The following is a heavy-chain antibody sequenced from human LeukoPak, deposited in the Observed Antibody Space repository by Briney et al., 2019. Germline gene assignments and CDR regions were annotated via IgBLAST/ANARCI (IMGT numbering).Heavy chain of an antibody. D-gene: IGHD6-19*01. J-gene: IGHJ4*02. CDR1: GFTFSSYS. CDR2: IISSSSYI. Sequence: GGSLRLSCAASGFTFSSYSMNWVRQAPGKGLEWVSSIISSSSYIYYADSVKGRFTISRDNAKNSLYLQMNSLRAEDTAVYYCARDWHHSSGCLDYWGQGTLVTVSS. V-gene: IGHV3-21*01. CDR3: ARDWHHSSGCLDY.